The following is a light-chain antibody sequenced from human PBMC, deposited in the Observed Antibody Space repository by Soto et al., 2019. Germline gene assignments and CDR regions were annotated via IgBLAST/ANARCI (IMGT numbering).Light chain of an antibody. CDR3: QQYYSTPWT. J-gene: IGKJ2*02. Sequence: DIVMTQSPDSLAVSLGERATINCKSSQSVLYSSNNKNYLAWYQQKPGQPPKLLIYWASTRESGVPDRCSGSGSGTDFTLPTSSLQAEDVAVYYCQQYYSTPWTFRQGTKLEIK. V-gene: IGKV4-1*01. CDR2: WAS. CDR1: QSVLYSSNNKNY.